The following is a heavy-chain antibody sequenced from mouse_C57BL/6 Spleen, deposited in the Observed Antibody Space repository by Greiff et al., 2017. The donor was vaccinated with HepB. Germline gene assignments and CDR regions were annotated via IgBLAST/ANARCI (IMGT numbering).Heavy chain of an antibody. V-gene: IGHV1-26*01. J-gene: IGHJ1*03. CDR1: GYTFTHYY. D-gene: IGHD4-1*01. CDR3: ARATGTGYFDV. CDR2: INPNNGGT. Sequence: EVQLQQSGPELVKPGASVKISCKASGYTFTHYYMNWVKQSHGKSLEWIGDINPNNGGTSYNQKFKGKATLTVDKSSSTAYMELRSLTSEDSAVYYCARATGTGYFDVWGTGTTVTVSS.